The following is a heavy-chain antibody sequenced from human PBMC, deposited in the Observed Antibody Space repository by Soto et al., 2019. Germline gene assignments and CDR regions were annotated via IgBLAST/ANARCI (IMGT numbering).Heavy chain of an antibody. CDR2: IKSKTDGGTT. D-gene: IGHD5-12*01. Sequence: GGSLRLSCAASGFTFSNAWMNWVRQAPGKGLEWVGRIKSKTDGGTTDYAAPVKGRFTISRDDSKNTLYLQMNSLKTEDAAVYYCTTDPIKGYYYYYGMDVWGQGTTVTVSS. J-gene: IGHJ6*02. CDR1: GFTFSNAW. V-gene: IGHV3-15*07. CDR3: TTDPIKGYYYYYGMDV.